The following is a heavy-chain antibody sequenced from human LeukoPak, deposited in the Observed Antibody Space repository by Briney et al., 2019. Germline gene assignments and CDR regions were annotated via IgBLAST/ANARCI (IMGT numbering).Heavy chain of an antibody. Sequence: SETLSLTCTIRGGSINGYSWSWIRQTPEKGLEWIGEIHHSGTTNYRPSLKSRVTISFDKSKNQFSLTMTSVTAADTAVYYCTRQSGTVTPIDYWGQGTLVTASS. V-gene: IGHV4-34*01. D-gene: IGHD4-17*01. CDR3: TRQSGTVTPIDY. CDR1: GGSINGYS. CDR2: IHHSGTT. J-gene: IGHJ4*02.